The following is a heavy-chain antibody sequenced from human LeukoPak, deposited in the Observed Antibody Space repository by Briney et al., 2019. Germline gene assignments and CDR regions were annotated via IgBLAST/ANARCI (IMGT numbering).Heavy chain of an antibody. Sequence: ASVKVSCKASGYTFTGYYMHWVRQAPGQGLEWMGWINPNSGGTNYAQKFQGRVTMTGDTSISTAYMELSRLRSDDTAVYYCARASITMVRGVMGYWGQGTLVTVSS. J-gene: IGHJ4*02. D-gene: IGHD3-10*01. V-gene: IGHV1-2*02. CDR1: GYTFTGYY. CDR2: INPNSGGT. CDR3: ARASITMVRGVMGY.